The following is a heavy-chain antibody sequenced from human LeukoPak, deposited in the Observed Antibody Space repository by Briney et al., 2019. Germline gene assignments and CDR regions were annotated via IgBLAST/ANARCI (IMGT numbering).Heavy chain of an antibody. J-gene: IGHJ3*02. V-gene: IGHV4-59*01. CDR2: IYYSGST. Sequence: KPSETLSLTCTVSGGSISSYYWSWFRQPPGKGLEWIGYIYYSGSTNYNPSLKSRVTISVDTSKNQFSLKLSSVTAADTAVYYCARDRGRWLHRDAFDIWGQGTMVTVSS. CDR1: GGSISSYY. D-gene: IGHD5-24*01. CDR3: ARDRGRWLHRDAFDI.